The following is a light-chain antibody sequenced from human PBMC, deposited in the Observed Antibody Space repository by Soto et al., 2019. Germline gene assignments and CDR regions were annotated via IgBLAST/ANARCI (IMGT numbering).Light chain of an antibody. CDR3: QKYDSAPQT. Sequence: DIQMTQSPSSLSAPVGDRVTITCRASQDIGNYLAWYQQKPGKVPKLLIYAASTLQSGVPSRFSGSGSETDFTLTISDLQPEDVATYYCQKYDSAPQTFGQGTKVEVK. CDR2: AAS. J-gene: IGKJ1*01. CDR1: QDIGNY. V-gene: IGKV1-27*01.